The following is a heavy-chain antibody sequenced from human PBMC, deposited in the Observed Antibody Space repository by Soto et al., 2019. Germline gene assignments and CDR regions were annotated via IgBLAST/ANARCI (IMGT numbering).Heavy chain of an antibody. V-gene: IGHV3-48*02. Sequence: EVQLVESGGGLVQPWGSLRLSCAASGFSISRFGMNWVRQAPGKGLEWVSYISSSSSTIYYADSVKGRFTISRDNAKNSLYLQMNSLRDADTAVYYCARVCYCISTTCYFLPDVWGQVTSVTVSS. J-gene: IGHJ6*02. D-gene: IGHD2-2*01. CDR3: ARVCYCISTTCYFLPDV. CDR2: ISSSSSTI. CDR1: GFSISRFG.